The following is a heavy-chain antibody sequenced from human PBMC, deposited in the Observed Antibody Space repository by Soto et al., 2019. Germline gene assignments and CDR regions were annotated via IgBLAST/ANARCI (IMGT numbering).Heavy chain of an antibody. CDR1: GYTFGNND. CDR2: MNPNSGNT. CDR3: ARMATSGALNWFDP. Sequence: ASLKVSCKASGYTFGNNDISWVRQATGQGLEWMGWMNPNSGNTGYAQKFQGRVSMTRNTSITTAYLELSSLRSDDTAIYYCARMATSGALNWFDPWGQGTLVTGS. V-gene: IGHV1-8*01. J-gene: IGHJ5*02.